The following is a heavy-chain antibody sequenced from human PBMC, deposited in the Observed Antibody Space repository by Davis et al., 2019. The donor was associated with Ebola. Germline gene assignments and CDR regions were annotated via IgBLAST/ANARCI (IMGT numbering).Heavy chain of an antibody. J-gene: IGHJ4*02. CDR3: AKGTIVVVVAATGMDY. V-gene: IGHV3-23*01. Sequence: GESLKISCAASGFTFSSYAMSWVRQAPGKGLGWVSAISGSGGSTYYADSVKGRFTISRDNSKNTLYLQMNSLRAEDTAVYYCAKGTIVVVVAATGMDYWGQGTLVTVSS. CDR1: GFTFSSYA. CDR2: ISGSGGST. D-gene: IGHD2-15*01.